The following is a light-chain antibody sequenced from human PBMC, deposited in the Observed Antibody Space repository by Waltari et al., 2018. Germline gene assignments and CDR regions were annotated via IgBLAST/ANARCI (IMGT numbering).Light chain of an antibody. CDR1: QNVSQNH. Sequence: EIVLTKTPGPLSLSPGATAILSCRASQNVSQNHVAWLQVNPGQPTRLPIYAAANRAPGVPVKFSGRGSGTDFSLTILIVEPEDFAVYSCHQYGSSIRSFGQGTKVEVK. J-gene: IGKJ1*01. CDR2: AAA. CDR3: HQYGSSIRS. V-gene: IGKV3-20*01.